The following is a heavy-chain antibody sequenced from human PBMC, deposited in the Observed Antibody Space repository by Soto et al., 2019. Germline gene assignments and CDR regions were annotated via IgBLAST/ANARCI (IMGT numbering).Heavy chain of an antibody. Sequence: SETLSLTCTVSGVSFRSSDYYWGWIRQPPNKGLEWIVSMHYSGSTFYNPSLKSRVTISVDTSKNQFSLKLTSVTAADTAVYYCARPGYSSSWYWFDPWGQGTLVTVSS. CDR1: GVSFRSSDYY. J-gene: IGHJ5*02. CDR2: MHYSGST. D-gene: IGHD6-13*01. V-gene: IGHV4-39*01. CDR3: ARPGYSSSWYWFDP.